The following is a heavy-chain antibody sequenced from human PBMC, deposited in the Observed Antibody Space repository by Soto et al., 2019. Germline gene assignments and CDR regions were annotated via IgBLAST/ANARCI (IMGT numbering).Heavy chain of an antibody. D-gene: IGHD3-3*01. V-gene: IGHV7-4-1*01. CDR3: ARDADPPTYDFWSGYYNSYYYYGMHV. CDR1: GYTFTSYA. Sequence: ASVKVSCKASGYTFTSYAMNWVRQAPGQGLEWMGWINTNTGNPTYAQGFTGRFVFSLDTSVSTAYLQICSLKAEDTAVYYCARDADPPTYDFWSGYYNSYYYYGMHVWGQGTTATVSS. J-gene: IGHJ6*02. CDR2: INTNTGNP.